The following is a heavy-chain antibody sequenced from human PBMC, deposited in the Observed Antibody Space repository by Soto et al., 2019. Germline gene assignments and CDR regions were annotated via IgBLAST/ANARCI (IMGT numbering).Heavy chain of an antibody. CDR1: GFTVSSTY. D-gene: IGHD5-18*01. Sequence: GGSLRLSCAASGFTVSSTYMSWVRQAPGKGLEWVSVIYSGGSTYYADSAKGRFTISRDNSKNTLYLQMNSLRAEDTAVYYCARSGYSYDPFDYWGQGTLVTVSS. V-gene: IGHV3-53*01. CDR3: ARSGYSYDPFDY. J-gene: IGHJ4*02. CDR2: IYSGGST.